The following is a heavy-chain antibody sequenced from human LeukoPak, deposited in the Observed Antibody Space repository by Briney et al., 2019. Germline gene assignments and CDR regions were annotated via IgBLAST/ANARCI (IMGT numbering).Heavy chain of an antibody. J-gene: IGHJ4*02. D-gene: IGHD3-22*01. CDR3: AREHRDFVGDGYYYGC. CDR2: VYTSGGT. V-gene: IGHV4-4*07. Sequence: SETLSLTCTVSGGSVSNYYWSWIRQPAAKGLEWIGRVYTSGGTDYNPSLSSRVTMSVDTSKNHFSLKLSSVTAADTSIYYSAREHRDFVGDGYYYGCWGQGTLVTVSP. CDR1: GGSVSNYY.